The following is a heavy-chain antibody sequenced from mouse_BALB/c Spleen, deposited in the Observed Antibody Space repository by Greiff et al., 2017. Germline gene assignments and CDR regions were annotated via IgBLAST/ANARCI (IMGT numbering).Heavy chain of an antibody. V-gene: IGHV2-6-7*02. Sequence: VKLQESGPGLVAPSQSLSITCTVSGFSLTGYGVNWVRQPPGKGLEWLGMIWGDGSTDYNSALKSRLSISKDNSKSQVFLKMNSLQTDDTARYYCARGGDGYHYAMDYWGQGTSVTVSS. D-gene: IGHD2-3*01. CDR3: ARGGDGYHYAMDY. J-gene: IGHJ4*01. CDR2: IWGDGST. CDR1: GFSLTGYG.